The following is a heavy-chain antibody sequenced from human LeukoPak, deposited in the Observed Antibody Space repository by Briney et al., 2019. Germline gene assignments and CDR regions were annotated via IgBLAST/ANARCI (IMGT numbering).Heavy chain of an antibody. CDR2: INSDGSRT. V-gene: IGHV3-74*01. J-gene: IGHJ3*02. D-gene: IGHD6-6*01. CDR1: GFTFSRYW. CDR3: ASLFLCYGCSSSSDSFNI. Sequence: PGGSPRLSCEASGFTFSRYWMHWVRQAPGKGLVWVSRINSDGSRTTYADSVKGRFTISRDNAKNTLYLQMNSLRAEDTAVYYCASLFLCYGCSSSSDSFNIWGQGTMVTVSS.